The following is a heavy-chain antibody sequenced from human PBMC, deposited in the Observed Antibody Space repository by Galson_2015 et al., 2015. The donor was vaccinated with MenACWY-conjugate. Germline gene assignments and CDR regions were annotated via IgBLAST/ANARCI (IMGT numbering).Heavy chain of an antibody. CDR3: ARGTLSAAGDASDS. Sequence: SVKVSCKVSGNSFNDYYMHWVRQAPGQGLEWMGRINPNSGGGNFAQKFQGRVTMNRDTSLTTVYMEVTSLRSDDTAVYFCARGTLSAAGDASDSCGPGPLVIFFS. CDR2: INPNSGGG. CDR1: GNSFNDYY. D-gene: IGHD6-13*01. J-gene: IGHJ2*01. V-gene: IGHV1-2*06.